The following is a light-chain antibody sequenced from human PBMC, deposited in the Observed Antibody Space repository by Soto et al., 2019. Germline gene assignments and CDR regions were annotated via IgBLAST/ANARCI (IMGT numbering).Light chain of an antibody. J-gene: IGLJ2*01. CDR2: EVS. V-gene: IGLV2-8*01. CDR1: SSDVGGYNC. Sequence: QSALTQPPSASGSPGQSVTISCTGTSSDVGGYNCVSWYQQHPGKAPKLMIYEVSKRPSGVPDRFSGPKSGNTASLTVSGLQAEDEADYYCSSYAGSNTVVFGGGTKLTVL. CDR3: SSYAGSNTVV.